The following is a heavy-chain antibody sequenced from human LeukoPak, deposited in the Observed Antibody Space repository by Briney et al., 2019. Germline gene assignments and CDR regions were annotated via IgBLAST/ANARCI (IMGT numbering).Heavy chain of an antibody. CDR2: IYYNGGT. V-gene: IGHV4-31*11. D-gene: IGHD2-21*01. CDR3: ARAIPLGKGDY. J-gene: IGHJ4*02. CDR1: GASVSRGGYY. Sequence: SQTLSLTCAVSGASVSRGGYYWSWIRQHPGKGLEWIGYIYYNGGTYYNPSLRSRVTISLDTSKNHFSLKLSSVTVADTAVYYCARAIPLGKGDYWGQGTLVTVSS.